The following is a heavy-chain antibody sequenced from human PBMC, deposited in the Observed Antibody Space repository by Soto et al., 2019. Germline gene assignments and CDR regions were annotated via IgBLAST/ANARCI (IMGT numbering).Heavy chain of an antibody. CDR3: VKKLLPTHTCPLDY. J-gene: IGHJ4*02. CDR2: LTGSGDST. V-gene: IGHV3-23*01. D-gene: IGHD2-15*01. CDR1: GFAFSSYA. Sequence: QLLESGGGLIQPGGSLRLSCAASGFAFSSYAMTWVRQAPGKGLEWVSTLTGSGDSTYYADSVKGRFTISRDNSKNRRFLEMIHPIADDTAVYYCVKKLLPTHTCPLDYRGQGTLVTVSS.